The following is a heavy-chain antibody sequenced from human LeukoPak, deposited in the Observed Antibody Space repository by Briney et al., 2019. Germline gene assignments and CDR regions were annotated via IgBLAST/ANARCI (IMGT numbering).Heavy chain of an antibody. CDR1: GGSISSSSYY. CDR3: ARDGHYYGSGSQSVGSRAFDI. CDR2: IYYSGST. V-gene: IGHV4-39*07. D-gene: IGHD3-10*01. Sequence: SETLSLTCTVSGGSISSSSYYWGWIRQPPGKGLEWIGSIYYSGSTYYNPSLKSRVTISVDTSKNQFSLKLSSVTAADTAVYYCARDGHYYGSGSQSVGSRAFDIWGQGTMVTVSS. J-gene: IGHJ3*02.